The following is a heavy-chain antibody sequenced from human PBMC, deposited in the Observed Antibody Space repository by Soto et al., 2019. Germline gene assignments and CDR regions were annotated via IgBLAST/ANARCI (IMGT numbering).Heavy chain of an antibody. Sequence: QVQLVQSGAEVKKPGSSVKVSSKASGGTLSSYAISWERQAPGQGIEWMGGIIPIFGTANYAQKFQGRVTITADESTSTAYMELSSLRSEDTAVYYCARDRSSWYYWFDPWGQGTLVTVSS. V-gene: IGHV1-69*01. J-gene: IGHJ5*02. CDR1: GGTLSSYA. CDR3: ARDRSSWYYWFDP. D-gene: IGHD6-13*01. CDR2: IIPIFGTA.